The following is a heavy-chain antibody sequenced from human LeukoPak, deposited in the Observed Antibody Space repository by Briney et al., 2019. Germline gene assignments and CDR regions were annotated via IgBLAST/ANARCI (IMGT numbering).Heavy chain of an antibody. CDR1: GGSISSYY. CDR3: ARHGGRAAAGWGDNWFDP. CDR2: IYTSGSS. V-gene: IGHV4-4*07. Sequence: PSETLSLTCTVSGGSISSYYWSWIRQPAGRGLEWIGRIYTSGSSNHNPSLKSRVTISVDTSKKQFSLKLSSVTAADTAVYYCARHGGRAAAGWGDNWFDPWGQGTLVTVSS. J-gene: IGHJ5*02. D-gene: IGHD6-13*01.